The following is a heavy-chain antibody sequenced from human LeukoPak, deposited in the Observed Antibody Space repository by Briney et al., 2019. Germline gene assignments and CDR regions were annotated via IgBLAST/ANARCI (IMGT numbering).Heavy chain of an antibody. Sequence: GGSLRLSCAASGFTFNNYAMSWVRQAPGQGLEWVSAICDSGGCTYYADSVRGRFTISRDNSKNTLYLQMNSLRAEDTAVYKCARTSTVTANFDYWGQGTLVTVSS. V-gene: IGHV3-23*01. CDR2: ICDSGGCT. CDR1: GFTFNNYA. CDR3: ARTSTVTANFDY. J-gene: IGHJ4*02. D-gene: IGHD4-17*01.